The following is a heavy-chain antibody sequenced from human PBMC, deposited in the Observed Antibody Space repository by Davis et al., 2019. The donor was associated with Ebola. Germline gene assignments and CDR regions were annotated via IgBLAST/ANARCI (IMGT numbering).Heavy chain of an antibody. CDR1: GFTFSSYW. CDR2: IKEDGSEK. D-gene: IGHD2-2*01. Sequence: PGGSLRLSCVASGFTFSSYWMSWVRQAPGKGLEWVASIKEDGSEKYYLDSVKGRFTTSRDNAQNSLYLQMNSLRDEDTAVYYCATSRTFDYWGQGTLVTVSS. J-gene: IGHJ4*02. CDR3: ATSRTFDY. V-gene: IGHV3-7*03.